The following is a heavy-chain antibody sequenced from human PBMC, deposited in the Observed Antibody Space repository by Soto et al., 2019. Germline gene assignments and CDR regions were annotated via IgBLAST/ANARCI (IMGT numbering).Heavy chain of an antibody. CDR3: ARGPTDYYDNSGDYFLDY. Sequence: ASVKVSCKASGGTFSSYAISWVRQAPGQGLEWMGWIITYFGKTKYAERFQGRVTMTTDTTTSTAYMELRSLRSDDTAVYYCARGPTDYYDNSGDYFLDYWGQGTQVTVSS. D-gene: IGHD3-22*01. J-gene: IGHJ4*02. V-gene: IGHV1-18*01. CDR1: GGTFSSYA. CDR2: IITYFGKT.